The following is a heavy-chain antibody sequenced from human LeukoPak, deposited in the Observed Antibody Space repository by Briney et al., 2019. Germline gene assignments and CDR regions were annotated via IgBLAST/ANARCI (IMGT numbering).Heavy chain of an antibody. Sequence: SETLSLTCTVSGGSISSYYWSWIRQPPGKGLEWIGYIYYSGSTNYNPSLKSRVTTSVDTSKNQFPLKLSSVTAADTAAYYCARGRSSWEDDAFDIWGQGTMVTVSS. CDR3: ARGRSSWEDDAFDI. D-gene: IGHD6-13*01. J-gene: IGHJ3*02. CDR1: GGSISSYY. V-gene: IGHV4-59*01. CDR2: IYYSGST.